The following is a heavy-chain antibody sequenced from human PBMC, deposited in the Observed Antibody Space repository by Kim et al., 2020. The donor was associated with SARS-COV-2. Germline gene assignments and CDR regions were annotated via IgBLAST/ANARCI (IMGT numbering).Heavy chain of an antibody. CDR2: IYHSGST. CDR3: TRVGSGATMGVFDI. V-gene: IGHV4-4*02. Sequence: SETLFLTCAVSGGSISSTNWWSWARQPPGKGLEWIGEIYHSGSTNYNPSLKSRVTILVDKPKNQISLKLSSVTAADTAVYYCTRVGSGATMGVFDIWGQGTMVTVSS. D-gene: IGHD2-8*01. J-gene: IGHJ3*02. CDR1: GGSISSTNW.